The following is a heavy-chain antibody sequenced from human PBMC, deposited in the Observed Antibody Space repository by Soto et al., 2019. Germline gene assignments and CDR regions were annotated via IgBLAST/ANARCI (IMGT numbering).Heavy chain of an antibody. Sequence: ASVKVSCKAPGYLFTAYSMHWVRLAPGQGLEWMGVVNPSGGSTKYAQNFQGRVTMTRDTSTTTIYTELSSLRSDDTAIYYCAREENCSGGTCYSEYFHRWGQGTLVTVSS. CDR3: AREENCSGGTCYSEYFHR. CDR1: GYLFTAYS. J-gene: IGHJ1*01. V-gene: IGHV1-46*01. D-gene: IGHD2-15*01. CDR2: VNPSGGST.